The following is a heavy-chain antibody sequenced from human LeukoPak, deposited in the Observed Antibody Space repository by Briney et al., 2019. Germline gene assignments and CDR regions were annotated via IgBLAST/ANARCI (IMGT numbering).Heavy chain of an antibody. CDR3: ATTMVRELDY. CDR1: GFTLSSYA. CDR2: ISYDGSNK. Sequence: PGGSLRLSCAASGFTLSSYAMHWVRQAPGKGLEWVAVISYDGSNKYYADSVKGRFTISRDNSKNTLYLQMNSLRAEDTAVYYCATTMVRELDYWGQGTLVTVSS. D-gene: IGHD3-10*01. J-gene: IGHJ4*02. V-gene: IGHV3-30-3*01.